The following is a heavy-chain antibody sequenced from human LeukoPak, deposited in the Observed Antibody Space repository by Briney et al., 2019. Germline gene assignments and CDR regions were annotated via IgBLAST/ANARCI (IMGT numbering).Heavy chain of an antibody. CDR1: GFTFSIYA. V-gene: IGHV3-23*01. D-gene: IGHD3-10*01. Sequence: GGSLRLSCAASGFTFSIYAMSWVRQAPGKGLEWVSAISGSGGTAYYADSVKGRFTISRDNSKNTLYLQMNSLRAEDTAVYYCAKDRREHAIWFGAAPSDYWGQGTLVTVSS. CDR2: ISGSGGTA. CDR3: AKDRREHAIWFGAAPSDY. J-gene: IGHJ4*02.